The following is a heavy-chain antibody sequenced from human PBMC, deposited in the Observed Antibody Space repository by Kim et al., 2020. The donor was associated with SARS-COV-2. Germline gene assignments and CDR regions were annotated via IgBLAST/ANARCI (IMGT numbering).Heavy chain of an antibody. CDR2: IYYSGST. J-gene: IGHJ1*01. D-gene: IGHD3-22*01. CDR1: GGSISSGGYY. Sequence: SETLSLTCTVSGGSISSGGYYWSWIRQHPGKGLEWIGYIYYSGSTYYNPSLKSRVTISVDTSKNQFSLKLSSVTAADTAVYYCARAQKTAYYYDSSGYYVYFQHWGQGTLVTVSS. V-gene: IGHV4-31*03. CDR3: ARAQKTAYYYDSSGYYVYFQH.